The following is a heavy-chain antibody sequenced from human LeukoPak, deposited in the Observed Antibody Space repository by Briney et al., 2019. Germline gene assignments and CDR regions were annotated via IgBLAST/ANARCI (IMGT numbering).Heavy chain of an antibody. V-gene: IGHV3-20*04. D-gene: IGHD2-2*01. CDR2: NWNGGST. CDR3: ARGPVAMPVYFDY. Sequence: GGSLRLSCAASGFTFDDYGMSWVRQAPGKGLEWVSGNWNGGSTGYADSVKGRFTISRDNAKNSLYLQMNSLRAEDTAVYYCARGPVAMPVYFDYWGQGTLVTVSS. CDR1: GFTFDDYG. J-gene: IGHJ4*02.